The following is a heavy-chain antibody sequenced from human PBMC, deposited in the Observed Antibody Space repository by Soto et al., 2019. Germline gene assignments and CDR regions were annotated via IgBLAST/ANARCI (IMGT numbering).Heavy chain of an antibody. D-gene: IGHD2-15*01. CDR3: ARICSGGSCYAAFDI. CDR1: GFTFSSYA. V-gene: IGHV3-23*01. Sequence: GGSLRLSCAASGFTFSSYAMSWVRQAPGKGLEWVSAISGSGGSTYYADSVKGRFTISRDNSKNTLYLQMNSLRAEDTAVYYCARICSGGSCYAAFDIWGQGTMVTVSS. J-gene: IGHJ3*02. CDR2: ISGSGGST.